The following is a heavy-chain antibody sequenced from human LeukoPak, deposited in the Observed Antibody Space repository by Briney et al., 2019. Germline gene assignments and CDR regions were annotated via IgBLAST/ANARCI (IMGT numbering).Heavy chain of an antibody. D-gene: IGHD3-22*01. CDR2: ISWNSGSI. CDR1: GFTFGDYA. V-gene: IGHV3-9*01. CDR3: AKDSYYDSSGYPDY. J-gene: IGHJ4*02. Sequence: GGSLRLSCAASGFTFGDYAMHWVRQAPGKGLEWVSGISWNSGSIGYADSVKGRFTISRDNAKNSLYLQMNSLRAEDTALYYCAKDSYYDSSGYPDYWGQGTLVTVSS.